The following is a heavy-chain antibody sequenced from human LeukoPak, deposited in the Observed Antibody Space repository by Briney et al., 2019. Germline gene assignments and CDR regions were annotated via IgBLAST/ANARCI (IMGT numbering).Heavy chain of an antibody. Sequence: ASVKVSCKGSGYTLTELSMHWVRQAPGKGLEWMGGFDPEDGETIYAQKFQGRATMTEDTSTDTAYMELSSLRSEDTAVYYCATADHSSGWYYDYWGQGTLVTVSS. CDR1: GYTLTELS. CDR3: ATADHSSGWYYDY. D-gene: IGHD6-19*01. V-gene: IGHV1-24*01. CDR2: FDPEDGET. J-gene: IGHJ4*02.